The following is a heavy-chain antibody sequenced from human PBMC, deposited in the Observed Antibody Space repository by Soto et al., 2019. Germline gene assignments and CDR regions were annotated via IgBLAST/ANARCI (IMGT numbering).Heavy chain of an antibody. Sequence: GGSLRLSCAVSGFTFNDYAMSWVRQALGKGLEWVSTISGSLGSAYYAASVEGRFTISGDNSNNTLYLQMNSLRVEDTATYYCAKDSRLPGFGLLIHAFDIWGHGTMVTVSS. J-gene: IGHJ3*02. V-gene: IGHV3-23*01. D-gene: IGHD3-3*01. CDR1: GFTFNDYA. CDR2: ISGSLGSA. CDR3: AKDSRLPGFGLLIHAFDI.